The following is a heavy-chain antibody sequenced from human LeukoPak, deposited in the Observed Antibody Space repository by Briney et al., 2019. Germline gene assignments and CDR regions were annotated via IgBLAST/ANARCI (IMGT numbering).Heavy chain of an antibody. CDR3: ARGGSRSYTSSTLDY. D-gene: IGHD6-6*01. J-gene: IGHJ4*02. Sequence: PSETLSLTCSVSGGSITVYYWNWIRQSPGKGLEWIGSISYSGSTNYNPFLKSRVTISIDTSKNRFSLKVSSVIAADTAMYYCARGGSRSYTSSTLDYWGQGTLVTVSS. CDR1: GGSITVYY. CDR2: ISYSGST. V-gene: IGHV4-59*12.